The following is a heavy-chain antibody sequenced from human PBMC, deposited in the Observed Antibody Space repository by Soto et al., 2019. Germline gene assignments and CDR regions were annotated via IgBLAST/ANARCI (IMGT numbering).Heavy chain of an antibody. Sequence: GGSLRLSCAASGFTFSSYGMHWVRQAPGKGLEWVAVIWYDGSNKYYADTVKGRFTISRDNSKNTQYLQMNSLRAEDTAVYYCARKGKESTAMVLDTNWFDPWGQGTLVTVSS. CDR1: GFTFSSYG. CDR3: ARKGKESTAMVLDTNWFDP. CDR2: IWYDGSNK. J-gene: IGHJ5*02. V-gene: IGHV3-33*01. D-gene: IGHD5-18*01.